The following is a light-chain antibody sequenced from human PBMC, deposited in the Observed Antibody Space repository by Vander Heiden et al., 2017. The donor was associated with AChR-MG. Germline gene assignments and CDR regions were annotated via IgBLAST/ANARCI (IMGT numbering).Light chain of an antibody. CDR2: AAS. CDR3: QQYYSTPQT. J-gene: IGKJ1*01. V-gene: IGKV1-NL1*01. CDR1: QGISNS. Sequence: DIQMTQSPSSLSASVGDRVTITCRASQGISNSVAWYQQKPGKAPKLLLYAASRLESGVPSRFSGSGAGTDYTLTISSLQPEDVATYYWQQYYSTPQTFGQGTKVEIK.